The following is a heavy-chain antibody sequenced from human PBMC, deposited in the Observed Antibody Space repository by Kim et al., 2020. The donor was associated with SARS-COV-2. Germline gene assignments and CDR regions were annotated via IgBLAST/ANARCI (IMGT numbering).Heavy chain of an antibody. V-gene: IGHV3-33*06. CDR3: AKDGDFSDSSNYYGMDV. CDR1: GFTFSSYG. CDR2: IWYDGSNK. J-gene: IGHJ6*02. D-gene: IGHD3-22*01. Sequence: GGSLRLSCAASGFTFSSYGMHWVRQAPGKGLEWVAVIWYDGSNKYYAVSVKGRFTISRDNSKNTLYLQMNSLRAEDTAVYYCAKDGDFSDSSNYYGMDVWDQGTTVTVSS.